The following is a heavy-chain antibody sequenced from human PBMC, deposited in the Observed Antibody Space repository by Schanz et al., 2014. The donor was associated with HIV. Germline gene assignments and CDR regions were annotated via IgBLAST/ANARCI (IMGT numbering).Heavy chain of an antibody. V-gene: IGHV1-69*01. J-gene: IGHJ3*02. CDR2: IIPVFGTA. CDR1: GGTFNNYA. D-gene: IGHD3-9*01. Sequence: QEQLVQSGAAVRKPGSSVTVSCKTSGGTFNNYALNWVRQAPGQGLEWMGGIIPVFGTANYAQKFQGRVTINADQSTTTVYMYLSSLRSDDTAVYYCAREKFSTLTGYPQNAFDIWGQGTMVTVSS. CDR3: AREKFSTLTGYPQNAFDI.